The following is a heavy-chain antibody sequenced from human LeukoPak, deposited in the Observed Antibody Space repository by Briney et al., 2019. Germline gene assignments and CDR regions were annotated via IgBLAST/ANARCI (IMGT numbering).Heavy chain of an antibody. D-gene: IGHD5-12*01. V-gene: IGHV3-74*01. J-gene: IGHJ4*02. Sequence: GGSLRLSCAASGFTFSSYWMHWVRHAPGKGLVWVSRINSDGSSTSYADSVKGRFPISRDNAKNTLYLQMNSLRAEDTAVYYCARDLGYSGYDGYFDYWGQGTLVTVSS. CDR1: GFTFSSYW. CDR3: ARDLGYSGYDGYFDY. CDR2: INSDGSST.